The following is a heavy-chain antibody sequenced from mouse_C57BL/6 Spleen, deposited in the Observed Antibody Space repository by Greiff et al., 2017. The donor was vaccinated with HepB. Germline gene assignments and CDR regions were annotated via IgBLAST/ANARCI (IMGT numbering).Heavy chain of an antibody. Sequence: QVQLKQSGAELVRPGASVTLSCKASGYTFTDYEMHWVKQTPVHGLEWIGAIDPETGGTAYNQKFKGKAILTADKSSSTAYMELRSLTSEDSAVYYCTSSLYGDAMDYWGQGTSVTVSS. CDR2: IDPETGGT. CDR1: GYTFTDYE. V-gene: IGHV1-15*01. D-gene: IGHD1-1*01. CDR3: TSSLYGDAMDY. J-gene: IGHJ4*01.